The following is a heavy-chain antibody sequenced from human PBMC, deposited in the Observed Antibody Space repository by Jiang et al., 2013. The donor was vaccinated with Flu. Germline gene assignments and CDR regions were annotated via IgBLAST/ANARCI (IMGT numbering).Heavy chain of an antibody. J-gene: IGHJ6*02. CDR1: GFTFSNAW. CDR3: TTDGGGRSNYYYYYGMDV. Sequence: GFTFSNAWMSWVRQAPGKGLEWVGRIKSKTDGGTTDYAAPVKGRFTISRDDSKNTLYLQMNSLKTEDTAVYYCTTDGGGRSNYYYYYGMDVWGQGTTVTVSS. D-gene: IGHD1-26*01. CDR2: IKSKTDGGTT. V-gene: IGHV3-15*01.